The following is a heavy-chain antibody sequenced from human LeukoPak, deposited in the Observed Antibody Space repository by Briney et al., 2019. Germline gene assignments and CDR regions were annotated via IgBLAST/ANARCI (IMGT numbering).Heavy chain of an antibody. CDR3: AREGDTANFDY. CDR1: GFTFSSYW. Sequence: QAGGSLRLSCAASGFTFSSYWMHWVRQAPGKGLVWVSRINSDGSSTSYADSVKGRFTISRDNAKNTLYLQMNSLRAEDTAVYYCAREGDTANFDYWGQGTPVTVSS. D-gene: IGHD5-18*01. V-gene: IGHV3-74*01. CDR2: INSDGSST. J-gene: IGHJ4*02.